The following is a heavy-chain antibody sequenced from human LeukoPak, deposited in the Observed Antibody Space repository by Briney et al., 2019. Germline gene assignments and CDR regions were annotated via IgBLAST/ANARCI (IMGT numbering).Heavy chain of an antibody. V-gene: IGHV5-51*01. CDR1: GYSFTDFW. D-gene: IGHD6-13*01. CDR2: IYPGDSDT. J-gene: IGHJ4*02. Sequence: GESLKISCKGSGYSFTDFWIAWVRQMPGQGLEWMGIIYPGDSDTRYSPSFQGQVTISADKSISTAYLQWSSLRASDTAIYYCARLFGSTWPFDYWGQGTLVTVSP. CDR3: ARLFGSTWPFDY.